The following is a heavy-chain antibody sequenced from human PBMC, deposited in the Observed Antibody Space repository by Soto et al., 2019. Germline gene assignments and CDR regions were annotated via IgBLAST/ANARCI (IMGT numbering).Heavy chain of an antibody. V-gene: IGHV1-69*13. CDR3: ASHTFKVRGVPYYYYGMDV. CDR2: IIPIFGTA. J-gene: IGHJ6*02. CDR1: GGTFSSYA. Sequence: SVKVSCKASGGTFSSYAISWARQAPGQGLEWMGGIIPIFGTANYAQKFQGRVTITADESTSTAYMELSSLRSEDTAVYYCASHTFKVRGVPYYYYGMDVWGQGTTVTVSS. D-gene: IGHD3-10*01.